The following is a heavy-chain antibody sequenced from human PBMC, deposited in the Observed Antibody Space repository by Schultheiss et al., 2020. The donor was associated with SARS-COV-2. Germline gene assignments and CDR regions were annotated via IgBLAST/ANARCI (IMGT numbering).Heavy chain of an antibody. D-gene: IGHD4-17*01. V-gene: IGHV3-7*01. CDR1: GFTFSKSW. CDR2: IKQDGSEK. Sequence: GGSLRLSCAASGFTFSKSWMTWVRQAPGKGLEWVANIKQDGSEKYYVDSVKGRFTISRDNAKNSLYLQMNSLRAEDTAVYYCAREYGDYYAYFDYWGQGTLVTVSS. CDR3: AREYGDYYAYFDY. J-gene: IGHJ4*02.